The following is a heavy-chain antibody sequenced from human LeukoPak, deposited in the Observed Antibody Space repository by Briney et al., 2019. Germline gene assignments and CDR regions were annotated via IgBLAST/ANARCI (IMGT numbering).Heavy chain of an antibody. V-gene: IGHV3-30*18. CDR1: GFTFSSYG. D-gene: IGHD6-19*01. CDR3: AKDQSIAVAYFDY. Sequence: GESLRLSCAASGFTFSSYGMHWVRQAPGKGLEWVAVISYDGSNKYYADSVKGRFTISRDNSKNTLYLQMNSLRAEDTAVYYCAKDQSIAVAYFDYWGQGTLVTVSS. CDR2: ISYDGSNK. J-gene: IGHJ4*02.